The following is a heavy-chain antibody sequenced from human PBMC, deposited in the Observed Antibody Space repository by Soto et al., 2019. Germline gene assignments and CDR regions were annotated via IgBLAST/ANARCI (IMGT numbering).Heavy chain of an antibody. D-gene: IGHD1-26*01. CDR2: IYPGDSDT. V-gene: IGHV5-51*01. J-gene: IGHJ6*02. CDR3: ARQGDDDYYYYGMDV. CDR1: GYSFPSYW. Sequence: GDSLQISCKVSGYSFPSYWIGWVRQRPGKGLEWMGIIYPGDSDTRYSPSFQGQVTISADKSISTAYLQWSSLKASDTAMYYCARQGDDDYYYYGMDVWGQGPTVTLSS.